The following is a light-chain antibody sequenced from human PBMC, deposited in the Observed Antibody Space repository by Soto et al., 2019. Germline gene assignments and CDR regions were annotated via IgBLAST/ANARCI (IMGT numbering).Light chain of an antibody. CDR2: GAS. CDR1: QSVCSRC. V-gene: IGKV3-20*01. CDR3: QHYGSTPWT. J-gene: IGKJ1*01. Sequence: EIVLTQSPGTLSLSPGEGGTLSCRASQSVCSRCLAWYQQEPGQAPRLLIFGASSRATGIPDTFSGSGSGTDFTLTISRLEPEDSAVYYCQHYGSTPWTFGQGTKVEI.